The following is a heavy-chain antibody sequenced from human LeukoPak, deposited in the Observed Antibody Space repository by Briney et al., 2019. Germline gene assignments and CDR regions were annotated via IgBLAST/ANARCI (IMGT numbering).Heavy chain of an antibody. CDR3: AKGRIPAIVVVPAAMIPDY. CDR1: GFTFSSYG. J-gene: IGHJ4*02. D-gene: IGHD2-2*01. CDR2: IWNDGSNK. V-gene: IGHV3-33*06. Sequence: SGRSLRLSCAASGFTFSSYGMHWVRQAPGKGLEWVAVIWNDGSNKYYADSVKGRFTISRDNSKNTLYLQMNSLRAEDTAVYYCAKGRIPAIVVVPAAMIPDYWGQGTLVTVSS.